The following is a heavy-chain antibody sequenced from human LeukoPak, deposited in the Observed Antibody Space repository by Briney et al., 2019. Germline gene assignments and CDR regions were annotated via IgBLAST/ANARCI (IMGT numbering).Heavy chain of an antibody. Sequence: GGSLTLSCAASGFTFDDYAMHWVRHPPRKGLEWVSFISWDGGSTYYTDSMKGRFTISRDNSKTYLYLQMNSLRPEDTALYYCAKAAGRDVYNYLNSWGQGTLVTVSS. J-gene: IGHJ4*02. D-gene: IGHD5-24*01. CDR2: ISWDGGST. CDR3: AKAAGRDVYNYLNS. CDR1: GFTFDDYA. V-gene: IGHV3-43D*04.